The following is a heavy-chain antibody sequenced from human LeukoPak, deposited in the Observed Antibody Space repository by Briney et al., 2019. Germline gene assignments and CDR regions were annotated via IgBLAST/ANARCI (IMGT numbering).Heavy chain of an antibody. CDR3: ARESGGSSGWSHFDY. V-gene: IGHV1-18*01. D-gene: IGHD6-19*01. J-gene: IGHJ4*02. CDR1: GYTFTSYG. CDR2: ISAYNGNT. Sequence: ASVKVSCKASGYTFTSYGISWVRQAPGQGLEWMGWISAYNGNTNYAQKLQGRVTMTTDTSTGTAYMELRSLRSDDTAVYYCARESGGSSGWSHFDYWGQGTLVTVSS.